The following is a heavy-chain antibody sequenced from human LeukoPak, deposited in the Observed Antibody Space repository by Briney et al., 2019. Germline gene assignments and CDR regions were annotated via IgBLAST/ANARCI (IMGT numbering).Heavy chain of an antibody. CDR3: AHSSRESRSGYCSTASCLNWFDP. J-gene: IGHJ5*02. CDR2: IYWNDDK. CDR1: GFSLSTSGVG. V-gene: IGHV2-5*01. D-gene: IGHD2-2*01. Sequence: SGPTLVNPTQTLTLTCTFSGFSLSTSGVGVAWIRQPPGKALEWLALIYWNDDKRYSPSLKSRLSITKDTSKSQVLLTMTNMDPVDTATYYCAHSSRESRSGYCSTASCLNWFDPWGQGTLVTVSS.